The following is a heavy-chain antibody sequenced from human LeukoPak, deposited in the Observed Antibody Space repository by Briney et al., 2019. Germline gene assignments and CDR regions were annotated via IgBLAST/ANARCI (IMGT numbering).Heavy chain of an antibody. CDR1: GFTFSSYG. J-gene: IGHJ4*02. V-gene: IGHV3-30*18. Sequence: GGSLRLSCAASGFTFSSYGMHWVRQAPGKGLEWAAVISYDGSNKYYADSVKGRFTISRDNSKNTLYLQMNSLRAEDTAVYYCAKARRIAVAGHTGADYWGQGTLVTVSS. CDR2: ISYDGSNK. D-gene: IGHD6-19*01. CDR3: AKARRIAVAGHTGADY.